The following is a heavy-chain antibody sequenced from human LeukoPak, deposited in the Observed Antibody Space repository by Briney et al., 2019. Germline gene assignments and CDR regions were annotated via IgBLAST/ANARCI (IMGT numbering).Heavy chain of an antibody. CDR2: ISGSGGST. V-gene: IGHV3-23*01. J-gene: IGHJ4*02. Sequence: GGSLRLSCAAPGFTFSSYAMSWVRQAPGKGLEWVSAISGSGGSTYYADSVKGRFTISRDNSKNTLYLQMNSLRAEGTAVYYCAKGGRGLVITKYYFDYWGQGTLVTVSS. D-gene: IGHD3/OR15-3a*01. CDR3: AKGGRGLVITKYYFDY. CDR1: GFTFSSYA.